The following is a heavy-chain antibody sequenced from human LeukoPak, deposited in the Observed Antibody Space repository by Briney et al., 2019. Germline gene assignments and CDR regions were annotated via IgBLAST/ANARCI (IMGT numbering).Heavy chain of an antibody. J-gene: IGHJ5*02. CDR3: ARDRGVRGVIEVELTSWFDP. V-gene: IGHV1-2*02. CDR1: GYTFTGYY. CDR2: INPNSGGT. D-gene: IGHD3-10*01. Sequence: GASVKVSCKASGYTFTGYYMHWVRQAPGQGLEWMGWINPNSGGTNYAQKFQGRVTMTRDTSISTAYMELSRLRSDDTAVYYCARDRGVRGVIEVELTSWFDPWGQGTLVTVSS.